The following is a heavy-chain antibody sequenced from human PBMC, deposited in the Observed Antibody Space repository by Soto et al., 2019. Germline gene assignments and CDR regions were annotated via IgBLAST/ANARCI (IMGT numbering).Heavy chain of an antibody. Sequence: SETLSLTCAVYGGSFSGYYWTWIRQPPGKGLEWIGEINHSGTINFNPSLKSRLTISLDTSKTHFSLKLRSVTVADTAAYYCARADRTLVTSYSLDVWGQGTTVTVSS. D-gene: IGHD2-21*02. CDR1: GGSFSGYY. CDR2: INHSGTI. V-gene: IGHV4-34*01. J-gene: IGHJ6*02. CDR3: ARADRTLVTSYSLDV.